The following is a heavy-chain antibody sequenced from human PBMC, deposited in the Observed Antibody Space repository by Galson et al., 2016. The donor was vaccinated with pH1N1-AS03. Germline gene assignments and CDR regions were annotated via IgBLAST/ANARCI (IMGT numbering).Heavy chain of an antibody. D-gene: IGHD4-17*01. J-gene: IGHJ4*02. CDR2: INAGNGDT. CDR1: GYTFTSYD. CDR3: ARSDYGDYVDY. V-gene: IGHV1-3*01. Sequence: SVKVSCKASGYTFTSYDMHWVRQAPGQGLEWMGWINAGNGDTKYSQKFQGRVTITRDTSASMAYMGLSSLRSEDTAVYYCARSDYGDYVDYWGQGTLVTVSS.